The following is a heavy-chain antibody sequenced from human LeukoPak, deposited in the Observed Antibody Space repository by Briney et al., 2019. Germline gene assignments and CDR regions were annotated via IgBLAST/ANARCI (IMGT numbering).Heavy chain of an antibody. Sequence: GGSLRLSCEASGCTFNTYSMNWVRQPPGKGLQWVSYIESYSRIIHYADSMKGRFTISRDDAKNSLFMQMNSLRAEDTAIYYCARQGPHGDLDLWGQGTLVSVSS. D-gene: IGHD4-17*01. CDR2: IESYSRII. V-gene: IGHV3-48*01. J-gene: IGHJ4*02. CDR1: GCTFNTYS. CDR3: ARQGPHGDLDL.